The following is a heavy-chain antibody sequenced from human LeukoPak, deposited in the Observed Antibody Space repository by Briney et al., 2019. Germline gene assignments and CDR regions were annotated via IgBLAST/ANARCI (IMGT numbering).Heavy chain of an antibody. CDR1: GGTFSSYG. J-gene: IGHJ4*02. CDR3: ARDASRGYFDY. Sequence: GASVKVSCKASGGTFSSYGISWVRQAPGQGLEWMGWISAYNGNTNYAQKLQGRVTMTTDTSTSTAYMELRSLRSDDTAVYYCARDASRGYFDYWGQGTLVTVSS. D-gene: IGHD3-10*01. CDR2: ISAYNGNT. V-gene: IGHV1-18*01.